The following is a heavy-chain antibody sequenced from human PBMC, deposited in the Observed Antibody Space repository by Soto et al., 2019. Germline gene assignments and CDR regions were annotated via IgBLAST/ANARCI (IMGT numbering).Heavy chain of an antibody. V-gene: IGHV1-18*04. Sequence: QVQLVQSGAEVKKPGASVKVPCKTSGYTFTDYSMNWVRQAPGQRLEWMGWINTHNGHTQYSPLFDDRVTLHTDPSTSTAYMELKGLRSDDTAVYYCARSDTWAYWGQGILLTVSS. J-gene: IGHJ4*02. CDR2: INTHNGHT. CDR3: ARSDTWAY. CDR1: GYTFTDYS. D-gene: IGHD5-18*01.